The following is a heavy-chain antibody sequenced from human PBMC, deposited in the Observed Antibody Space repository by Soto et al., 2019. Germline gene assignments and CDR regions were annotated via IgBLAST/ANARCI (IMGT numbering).Heavy chain of an antibody. CDR2: TYYRSKWYY. CDR3: ARGEQYSGRIFDY. CDR1: GDSVSSNSAG. Sequence: QTLSLTCVITGDSVSSNSAGWSWVRQSPSRGLEWLGRTYYRSKWYYEYAVSVRGRITINPDTSKNQYSLQLNSVTPEDTAVYFCARGEQYSGRIFDYWGQGTLVTVSS. D-gene: IGHD1-26*01. J-gene: IGHJ4*01. V-gene: IGHV6-1*01.